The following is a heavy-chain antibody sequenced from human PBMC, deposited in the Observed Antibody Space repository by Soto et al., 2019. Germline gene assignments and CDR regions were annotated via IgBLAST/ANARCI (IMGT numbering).Heavy chain of an antibody. CDR1: GGSFSGYY. D-gene: IGHD3-3*01. V-gene: IGHV4-34*01. J-gene: IGHJ4*02. CDR3: ARPYDFWSGYKSWYY. CDR2: INHSGST. Sequence: QVQLQQRGAGLLKPSETLSLTCAVYGGSFSGYYWSWIRQPPGKGLEWIGEINHSGSTNYNPSLKSRVTISVDTSKNQFSLKLSSVTAADTAVYYCARPYDFWSGYKSWYYWGQGTLVTVSS.